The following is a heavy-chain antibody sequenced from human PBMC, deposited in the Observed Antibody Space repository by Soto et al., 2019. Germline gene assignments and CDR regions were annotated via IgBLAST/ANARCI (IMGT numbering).Heavy chain of an antibody. CDR1: GFTFSSYS. CDR2: ISGSGAST. D-gene: IGHD3-22*01. V-gene: IGHV3-23*01. Sequence: EVQLLESGGGLVQPGGSLRLSCAASGFTFSSYSMSWVRQAPGKGLEWVSGISGSGASTYYADSVKGRFTISRDNSINTLDLHRNSLRGEDSAVYYCAKDSHEPLVWLVVITGWFQPWGEETLVTDTS. J-gene: IGHJ5*02. CDR3: AKDSHEPLVWLVVITGWFQP.